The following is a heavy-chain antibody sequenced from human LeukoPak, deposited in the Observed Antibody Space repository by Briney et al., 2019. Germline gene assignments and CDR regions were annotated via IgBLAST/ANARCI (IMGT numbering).Heavy chain of an antibody. V-gene: IGHV1-18*01. CDR2: ISAYNGNR. J-gene: IGHJ4*02. D-gene: IGHD6-13*01. Sequence: ASVKVSCKTSGYPFTSYGIIWVRQAPGQGLEWMGWISAYNGNRNYAQKLQGRVTMTTDTSTSTAYMELRSLRSDDTAVYYCARGGPGWDSSSWYNYWGQGTLVTVSS. CDR1: GYPFTSYG. CDR3: ARGGPGWDSSSWYNY.